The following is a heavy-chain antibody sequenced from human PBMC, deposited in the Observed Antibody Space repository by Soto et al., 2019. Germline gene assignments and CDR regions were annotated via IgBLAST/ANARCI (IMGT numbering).Heavy chain of an antibody. V-gene: IGHV3-23*01. CDR3: ARDKRDLRFLEWSYYFDY. CDR2: ISGSGGST. D-gene: IGHD3-3*01. Sequence: GGSLRLSCAASGFTFSSYAMSWVRQAPGKGLEWVSAISGSGGSTYYADSVKGRFTISRDNSKNTLYLQMNSLRAEDAAVYYCARDKRDLRFLEWSYYFDYWGQGTLVTVSS. J-gene: IGHJ4*02. CDR1: GFTFSSYA.